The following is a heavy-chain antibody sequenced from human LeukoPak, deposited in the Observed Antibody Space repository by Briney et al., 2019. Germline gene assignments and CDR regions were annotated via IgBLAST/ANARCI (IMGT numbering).Heavy chain of an antibody. CDR1: GFTFSSYW. D-gene: IGHD6-19*01. V-gene: IGHV3-7*01. CDR3: ARETPDSSGWD. Sequence: GGSLRLSCAASGFTFSSYWMTWVRQAPGKGLEWVASINQDGSEKYYVDSVKGRFTISRDNTKNLVYLQINSLRAEDTAVYYCARETPDSSGWDWGQGTLVTVSS. J-gene: IGHJ4*02. CDR2: INQDGSEK.